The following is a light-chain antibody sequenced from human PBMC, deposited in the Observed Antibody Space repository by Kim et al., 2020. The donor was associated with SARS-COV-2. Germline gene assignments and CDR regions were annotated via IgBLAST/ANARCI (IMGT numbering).Light chain of an antibody. CDR2: SNN. CDR1: SSNIGSNT. J-gene: IGLJ3*02. CDR3: AAWDDSLNGWV. Sequence: GQRVTISCSGSSSNIGSNTVNWYQQIQTTDPKLLIFSNNQRPSGVPDRFSGSKSGSSASLAISGLQSEDEADYYCAAWDDSLNGWVFGGGTQLTVL. V-gene: IGLV1-44*01.